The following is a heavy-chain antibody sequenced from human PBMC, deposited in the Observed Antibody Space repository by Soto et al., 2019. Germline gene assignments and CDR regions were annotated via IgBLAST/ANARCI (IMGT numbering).Heavy chain of an antibody. D-gene: IGHD3-22*01. CDR2: ISYDGSNK. CDR1: GFTFSSYG. CDR3: AKDEGRGYYYGSFFDY. V-gene: IGHV3-30*18. Sequence: QVQLVESGGGVVQPGRSLRLSCAASGFTFSSYGMHWVRQAPGKGLEWVAVISYDGSNKYYADSVKGRFTISRDNSKNTLDLQMNSLRAEDTAVYYCAKDEGRGYYYGSFFDYWGQGTLVTVSS. J-gene: IGHJ4*02.